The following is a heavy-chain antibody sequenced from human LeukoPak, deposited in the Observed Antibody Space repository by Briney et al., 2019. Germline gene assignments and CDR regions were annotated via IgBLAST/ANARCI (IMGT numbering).Heavy chain of an antibody. Sequence: SETLSLTCAVYGGSFSGYYWSWIRQPPGKGLEWIGEINDSGSTNYNPSLKSRVTISEDTSKNQISLKLDSVTAADTAVYYCARGANCGGDCYWDDYYYYGTDVWGQGTTVTVSS. CDR1: GGSFSGYY. CDR2: INDSGST. D-gene: IGHD2-21*02. CDR3: ARGANCGGDCYWDDYYYYGTDV. J-gene: IGHJ6*02. V-gene: IGHV4-34*01.